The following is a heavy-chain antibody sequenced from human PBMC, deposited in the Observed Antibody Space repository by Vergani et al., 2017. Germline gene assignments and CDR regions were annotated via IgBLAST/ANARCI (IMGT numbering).Heavy chain of an antibody. V-gene: IGHV4-31*02. J-gene: IGHJ5*02. D-gene: IGHD3-10*01. CDR1: GFTFSRYW. CDR3: ARDPAYYGSELARVAHGA. Sequence: VQLVESGGGLVQSGGSLRLSCAASGFTFSRYWMSWIRQHPGKGLEWIGYIYYSGSTYYNPSLKSRVTISGDTSKNQFSLKLSSVTAAGTAVYYSARDPAYYGSELARVAHGAWGQGTLVTVSS. CDR2: IYYSGST.